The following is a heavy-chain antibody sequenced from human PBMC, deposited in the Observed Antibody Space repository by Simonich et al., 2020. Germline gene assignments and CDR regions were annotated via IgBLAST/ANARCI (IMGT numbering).Heavy chain of an antibody. Sequence: EVQLVESGGGLVQPGGSLRLSCAASGFTFSSYEMNWVRQAPGNGLEWVSSISSSGSTIYYADSVKGRVTKPRNNDKNSLYLKINSLRAEDTAVYYCARDFRLQLVEIGTYYYYGMDVWGQGTTVTVSS. CDR2: ISSSGSTI. V-gene: IGHV3-48*03. CDR3: ARDFRLQLVEIGTYYYYGMDV. J-gene: IGHJ6*02. D-gene: IGHD6-6*01. CDR1: GFTFSSYE.